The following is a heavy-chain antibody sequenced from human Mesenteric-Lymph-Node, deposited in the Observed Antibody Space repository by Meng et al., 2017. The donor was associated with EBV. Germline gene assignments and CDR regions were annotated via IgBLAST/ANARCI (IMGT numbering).Heavy chain of an antibody. D-gene: IGHD6-13*01. CDR2: IFYSGNT. Sequence: LQLQGPGPGLVKPSETLSLTCTVSGGSIRSSSYYWAWIRQPPGKGLEWIGSIFYSGNTDYNPSLKSRVTISVDTSKNQFSLKLSSVTAADTAVYYCARYSSSWYYFDYWGQGTLVTVSS. CDR1: GGSIRSSSYY. J-gene: IGHJ4*02. V-gene: IGHV4-39*07. CDR3: ARYSSSWYYFDY.